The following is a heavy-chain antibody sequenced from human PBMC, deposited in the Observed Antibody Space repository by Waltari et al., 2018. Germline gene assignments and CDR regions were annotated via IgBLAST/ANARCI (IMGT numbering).Heavy chain of an antibody. Sequence: QVQLVQSGAEVKKPGASVKVSCKASGYSFTSSYIHWVRHAPGQGLQWMGISNPSGGRTSSAQKFQGRITLTSDTSTSTVYRELSSLRSDDTAVYYCARADYGSGTYFNPPYFDYWGQGTLVTVSS. CDR1: GYSFTSSY. D-gene: IGHD3-10*01. CDR3: ARADYGSGTYFNPPYFDY. J-gene: IGHJ4*02. CDR2: SNPSGGRT. V-gene: IGHV1-46*01.